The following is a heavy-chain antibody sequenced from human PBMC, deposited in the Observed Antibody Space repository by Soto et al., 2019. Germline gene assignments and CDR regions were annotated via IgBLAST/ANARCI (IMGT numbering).Heavy chain of an antibody. J-gene: IGHJ4*02. V-gene: IGHV4-30-2*01. CDR2: INHLETT. D-gene: IGHD3-10*01. CDR1: GASITYGAYS. CDR3: ARGGGFDSCDY. Sequence: QLQLHMSGSGLVKPSQTLSLTCTASGASITYGAYSWSWIRQTPGKSLEWIGYINHLETTFYNPSFESRLTLSIDRTKNQFSLSLKSMSAADRAVYFCARGGGFDSCDYWGQGILVTVSS.